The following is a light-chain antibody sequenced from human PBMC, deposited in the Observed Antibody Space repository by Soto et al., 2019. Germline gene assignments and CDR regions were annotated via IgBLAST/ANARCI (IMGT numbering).Light chain of an antibody. CDR1: QSISRS. V-gene: IGKV3-15*01. CDR3: HQYNSWPPGT. CDR2: DAS. Sequence: EIVLTQSPAILSVSPGERATLSCTASQSISRSLAWYQQKPGQAPRLLISDASTRATGVPARFSGSGSGTEFTLTISSLQSEDFALYYGHQYNSWPPGTFGQGTKVDIK. J-gene: IGKJ2*01.